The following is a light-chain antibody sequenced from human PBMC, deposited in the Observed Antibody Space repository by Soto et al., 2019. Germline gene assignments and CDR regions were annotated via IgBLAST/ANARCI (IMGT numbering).Light chain of an antibody. CDR1: SSDVGSYNL. V-gene: IGLV2-23*02. Sequence: QSALTQPDAVSGSPGQSITISCTGTSSDVGSYNLVSWYQQHPGKSPKLMIYEVNKRPSGISNRFSGSKSDYTASLTISGLQAEDEADYYCCSHAGSTVSSVFGTGTKVTVL. CDR2: EVN. J-gene: IGLJ1*01. CDR3: CSHAGSTVSSV.